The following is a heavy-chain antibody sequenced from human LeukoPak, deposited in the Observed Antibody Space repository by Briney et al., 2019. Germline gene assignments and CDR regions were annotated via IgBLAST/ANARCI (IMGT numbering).Heavy chain of an antibody. J-gene: IGHJ6*02. CDR1: GGSVSSGSYY. CDR3: ARGGYYGSGSEVYYYYGMDV. V-gene: IGHV4-61*01. CDR2: IYYSGST. D-gene: IGHD3-10*01. Sequence: SETLSLTCTASGGSVSSGSYYWSWIRQPPGQGLEWIVYIYYSGSTNYNPSLKRRVTISVDTSKNQFSLKLSSVTAADTAVYYCARGGYYGSGSEVYYYYGMDVWGQGTTVTVSS.